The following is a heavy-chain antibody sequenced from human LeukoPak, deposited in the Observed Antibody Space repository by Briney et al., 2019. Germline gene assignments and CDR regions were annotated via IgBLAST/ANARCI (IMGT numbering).Heavy chain of an antibody. CDR2: ISGSGGST. Sequence: GGSLRLSCAASEFTFSSYAMSWVRQAPGKGLEWVSAISGSGGSTHYADSVKGRFTISRDNSKNTLYLQMNSLRAEDTAVYYCAKDERHAFDIWGQGTMVTVSS. CDR3: AKDERHAFDI. J-gene: IGHJ3*02. CDR1: EFTFSSYA. V-gene: IGHV3-23*01.